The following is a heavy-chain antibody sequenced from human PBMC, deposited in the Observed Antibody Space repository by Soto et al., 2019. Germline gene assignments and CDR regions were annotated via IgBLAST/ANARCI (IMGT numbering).Heavy chain of an antibody. J-gene: IGHJ4*02. CDR2: IYYSGST. CDR3: ARLFFEGTEQVLRYFHWPRSYYFDY. D-gene: IGHD3-9*01. V-gene: IGHV4-39*01. Sequence: LETLSLTCTVSGGSISSSSYYWGSIRQPPGKGLEWIGSIYYSGSTYYNPSLKSRVTISVDTAKNQFSLKLSSVTAADTAVYYCARLFFEGTEQVLRYFHWPRSYYFDYWGQGTLVTVSS. CDR1: GGSISSSSYY.